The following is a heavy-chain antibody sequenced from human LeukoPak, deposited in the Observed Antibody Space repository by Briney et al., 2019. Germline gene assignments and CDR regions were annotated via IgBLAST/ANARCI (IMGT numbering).Heavy chain of an antibody. D-gene: IGHD6-19*01. CDR1: GYTFTSYG. V-gene: IGHV1-18*04. CDR3: ARAYSSGSYLDY. Sequence: GASVKVSCKASGYTFTSYGISWVGQAPGQGGEGMGWISAYNGKTNYAQKLQGRDTMTTDPSTSTAYMELRSLRSDDTAVYYCARAYSSGSYLDYWGQGTLVTVSS. CDR2: ISAYNGKT. J-gene: IGHJ4*02.